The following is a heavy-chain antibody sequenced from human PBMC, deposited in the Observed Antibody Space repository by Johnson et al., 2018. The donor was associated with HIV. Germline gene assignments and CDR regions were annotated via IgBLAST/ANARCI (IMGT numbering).Heavy chain of an antibody. CDR3: AREAVPRGLQSAFGGAFDM. D-gene: IGHD3-16*01. J-gene: IGHJ3*02. CDR2: IWYDGSKK. V-gene: IGHV3-33*08. Sequence: QVQLVESGGGVVQPGRSLRLSCAASGFTFSSYAMHWVRQAPGKGLEWVAVIWYDGSKKYYADSVKGRFTISRDNFKNRLYLQMNSLRAEDTAVYYCAREAVPRGLQSAFGGAFDMWGQGTMVTVSS. CDR1: GFTFSSYA.